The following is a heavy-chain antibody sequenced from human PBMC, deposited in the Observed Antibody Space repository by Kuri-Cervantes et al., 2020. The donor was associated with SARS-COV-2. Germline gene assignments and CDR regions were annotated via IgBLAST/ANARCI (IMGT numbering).Heavy chain of an antibody. Sequence: GESLKISCTASGFTFSCYAMSWVRQAPGKGLEWVSTVSGSGVSTYYADSVKGRFTIPRNNSASTMFLQMNSLRAEDTALYFCAKDLISASYFGSGSPDYWGQGTLVTVSS. D-gene: IGHD3-10*01. CDR3: AKDLISASYFGSGSPDY. V-gene: IGHV3-23*01. J-gene: IGHJ4*02. CDR1: GFTFSCYA. CDR2: VSGSGVST.